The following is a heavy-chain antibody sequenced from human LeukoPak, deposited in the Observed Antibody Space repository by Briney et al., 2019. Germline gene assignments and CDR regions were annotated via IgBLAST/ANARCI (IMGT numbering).Heavy chain of an antibody. CDR3: ARDSVLYYDSSGLDY. CDR1: GFTFSSYS. D-gene: IGHD3-22*01. CDR2: ISSSSSYI. J-gene: IGHJ4*02. V-gene: IGHV3-21*01. Sequence: GGSLRLSCAASGFTFSSYSMNWVRQAPGRGLEWVSSISSSSSYIYYADSVKGRFTISRDNAKNSLYLQMNSLRAEDTAVYYCARDSVLYYDSSGLDYWGQGTLVTVSS.